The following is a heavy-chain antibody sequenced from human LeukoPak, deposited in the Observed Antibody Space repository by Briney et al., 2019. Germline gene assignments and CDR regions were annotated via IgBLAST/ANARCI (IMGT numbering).Heavy chain of an antibody. Sequence: PSETLSLTCTVSGGSISSYYWSWIRQPAGKGLEWIGRIYTSGSTNYNPSLKSRVTMSVDTSKNQFSLKLSSVTAADTAVYYCARARYYYDSSGYYRRYNWFDPWGQGTLVTVSS. CDR3: ARARYYYDSSGYYRRYNWFDP. CDR2: IYTSGST. D-gene: IGHD3-22*01. CDR1: GGSISSYY. J-gene: IGHJ5*02. V-gene: IGHV4-4*07.